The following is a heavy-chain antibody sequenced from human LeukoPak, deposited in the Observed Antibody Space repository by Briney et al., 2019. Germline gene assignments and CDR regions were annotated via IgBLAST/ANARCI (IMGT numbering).Heavy chain of an antibody. CDR2: IKQDGSEK. CDR1: GFTFSSYW. Sequence: GGSLRLSCAASGFTFSSYWMSWVRQAPGKGLEWVANIKQDGSEKYYVDSVKGRFTISRDNAKNSLYLQMNSLRAEDTAVYYCAKHDPRRVVITNWFDPWGQGTLVTVSS. J-gene: IGHJ5*02. D-gene: IGHD3-22*01. CDR3: AKHDPRRVVITNWFDP. V-gene: IGHV3-7*03.